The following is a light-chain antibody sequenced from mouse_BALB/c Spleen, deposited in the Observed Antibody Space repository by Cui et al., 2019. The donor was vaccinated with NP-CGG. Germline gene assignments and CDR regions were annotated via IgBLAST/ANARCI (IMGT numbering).Light chain of an antibody. CDR2: GTN. CDR3: ALWYSNHWV. Sequence: QAAVTQESALTTSPGETVTLTCRSSTGAVTTNNYANWVQEKPDHLFTGLIGGTNNRAPGVPARFSGSLIGDKAVLIITGTQTEDEAIYFCALWYSNHWVFGGGTKLTVL. V-gene: IGLV1*01. CDR1: TGAVTTNNY. J-gene: IGLJ1*01.